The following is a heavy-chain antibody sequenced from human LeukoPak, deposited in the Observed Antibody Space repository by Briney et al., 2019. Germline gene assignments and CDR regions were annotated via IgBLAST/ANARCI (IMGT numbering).Heavy chain of an antibody. Sequence: SETLSLTCAVYGVSFSGYYWSWIRQPPGKGLEWIGEINHSGSTNYNPSLKSRVTISVDTSKNQFSLKLSSVTAADTAVYYCATSLYYYGSGSYYERYYFDYWGQGTLVTVSS. V-gene: IGHV4-34*01. J-gene: IGHJ4*02. D-gene: IGHD3-10*01. CDR3: ATSLYYYGSGSYYERYYFDY. CDR1: GVSFSGYY. CDR2: INHSGST.